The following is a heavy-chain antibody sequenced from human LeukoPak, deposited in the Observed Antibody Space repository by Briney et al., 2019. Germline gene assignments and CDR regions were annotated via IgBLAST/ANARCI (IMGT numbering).Heavy chain of an antibody. Sequence: GGSLRLSCAASGFTFSSYAMHWVRQAPGKGLEWVAVISYDGSNKYYADSVKGRFTISRDNSKNTLYLQMNSLRAEDTAVYYCARDENYGHSLYDYWGQGTLVTVSS. CDR2: ISYDGSNK. J-gene: IGHJ4*02. V-gene: IGHV3-30*04. CDR1: GFTFSSYA. D-gene: IGHD1-7*01. CDR3: ARDENYGHSLYDY.